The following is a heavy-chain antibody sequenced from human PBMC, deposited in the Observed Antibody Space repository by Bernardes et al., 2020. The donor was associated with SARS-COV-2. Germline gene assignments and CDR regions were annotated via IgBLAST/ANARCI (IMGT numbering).Heavy chain of an antibody. CDR2: INPRGGST. CDR1: GYTFSEYY. V-gene: IGHV1-46*01. Sequence: ASVKVSCKASGYTFSEYYMHWVRQAPGQGLEWMGIINPRGGSTAYAQKFQGRFTVTRDTSTGTLYMELTSLRSEDTAVYYCARGAYCSGDCYSPYFYYYPMDVWGQGTTVTVSS. CDR3: ARGAYCSGDCYSPYFYYYPMDV. D-gene: IGHD2-21*02. J-gene: IGHJ6*02.